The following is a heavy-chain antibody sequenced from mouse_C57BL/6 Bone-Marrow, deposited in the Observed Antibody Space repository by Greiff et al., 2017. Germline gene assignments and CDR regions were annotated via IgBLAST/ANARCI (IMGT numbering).Heavy chain of an antibody. V-gene: IGHV1-81*01. D-gene: IGHD3-2*02. CDR1: GYTFTSYG. Sequence: QVHVKQSGAELARPGASVKLSCKASGYTFTSYGISWVKQRTGQGLEWIGEIYPRSGNTYYNEKFKGKATLTADKSSSTAYMELRSLTSEDSAVYFCARGGQLRPYYFDYWGRGTALTVSS. J-gene: IGHJ2*01. CDR2: IYPRSGNT. CDR3: ARGGQLRPYYFDY.